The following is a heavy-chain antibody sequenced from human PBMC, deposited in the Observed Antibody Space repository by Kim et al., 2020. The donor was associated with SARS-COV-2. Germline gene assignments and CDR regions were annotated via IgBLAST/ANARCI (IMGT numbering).Heavy chain of an antibody. Sequence: ASVKVSCKASGYTFTSYAMHWVRQAPGQRLEWMGWINAGNGNTKYSQKFQGRVTITRDTSASTAYMELSSLRSEDTAVYYCARGAGGAHYYGSGSLFDPWGQGTLVTVSS. D-gene: IGHD3-10*01. CDR1: GYTFTSYA. V-gene: IGHV1-3*01. CDR3: ARGAGGAHYYGSGSLFDP. J-gene: IGHJ5*02. CDR2: INAGNGNT.